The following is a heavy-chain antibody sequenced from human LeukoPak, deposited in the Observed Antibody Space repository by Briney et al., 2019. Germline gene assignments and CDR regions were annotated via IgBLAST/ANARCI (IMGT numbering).Heavy chain of an antibody. V-gene: IGHV4-59*01. CDR1: GGSIRNYY. D-gene: IGHD3-10*01. CDR2: IFYSGST. Sequence: PSETLSLTCSVSGGSIRNYYWNWIPQPPGKGPEWIGYIFYSGSTNYNPSLKSRVTISLDTSKNHFSLKLNSVTAADTAVYYCASSSSGSYYNGFDIWGQGTMVTVAS. CDR3: ASSSSGSYYNGFDI. J-gene: IGHJ3*02.